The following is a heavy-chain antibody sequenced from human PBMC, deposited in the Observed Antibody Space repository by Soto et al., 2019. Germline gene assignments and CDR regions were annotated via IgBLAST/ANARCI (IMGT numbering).Heavy chain of an antibody. D-gene: IGHD5-12*01. J-gene: IGHJ4*02. CDR2: ISGSGGST. Sequence: PGGSLRLSCAASGFTFSSYAMSWVRQAPGKGLEWVSAISGSGGSTYYADSVKGRFTISRDNSKNTLYLQMNSLRAEDTAVYYCAKPSGDIVATIPLNGGQGTLVTVSS. CDR1: GFTFSSYA. V-gene: IGHV3-23*01. CDR3: AKPSGDIVATIPLN.